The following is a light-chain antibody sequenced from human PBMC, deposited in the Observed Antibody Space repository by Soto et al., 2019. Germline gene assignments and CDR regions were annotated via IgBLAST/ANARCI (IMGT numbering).Light chain of an antibody. CDR1: QSVSNNY. J-gene: IGKJ4*01. V-gene: IGKV3-20*01. CDR2: GAS. CDR3: QHYGSSPT. Sequence: MVLMQLPRTRSLSTGERATLSCRASQSVSNNYLAWYQQKPGQAPRLLFYGASNRATGIPDRFSGSGSGTDSTLTSSRLHPEVAAVYCCQHYGSSPTFGRGTKVDIK.